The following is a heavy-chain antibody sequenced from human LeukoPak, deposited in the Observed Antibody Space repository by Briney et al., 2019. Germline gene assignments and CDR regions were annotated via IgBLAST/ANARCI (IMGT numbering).Heavy chain of an antibody. CDR1: X. J-gene: IGHJ4*02. V-gene: IGHV4-61*07. D-gene: IGHD3-22*01. CDR2: IYYSGST. Sequence: XXXXIRQPPGKGLEWIGYIYYSGSTNYNPSLKSRVTISVDTSKNQFSLKLSSVTAADTAVYYCASHYYDSSGPFDYWGQGTLVTVSS. CDR3: ASHYYDSSGPFDY.